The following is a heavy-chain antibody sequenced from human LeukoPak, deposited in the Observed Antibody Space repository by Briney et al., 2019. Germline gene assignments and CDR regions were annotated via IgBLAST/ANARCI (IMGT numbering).Heavy chain of an antibody. D-gene: IGHD2/OR15-2a*01. J-gene: IGHJ4*02. CDR1: GYAITSGGFS. CDR2: IYDRGPA. CDR3: ARDKVSMMSD. Sequence: SETLSLTCTVSGYAITSGGFSWNWIRQSPGKGLEWIGCIYDRGPAYYNPSLKSRFTISVDRPKNQFFLNVTSLTAADTAVYYCARDKVSMMSDWGQGTLVTVSS. V-gene: IGHV4-30-2*06.